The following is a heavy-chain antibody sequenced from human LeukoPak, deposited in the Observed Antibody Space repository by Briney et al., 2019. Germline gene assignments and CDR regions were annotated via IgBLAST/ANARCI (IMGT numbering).Heavy chain of an antibody. CDR3: AGHMTGSLNWFDP. D-gene: IGHD2-15*01. Sequence: PSETLSLTCTVSGGSISSSSYYWGWIRQPPGKGLEWIGSIYYSGSTYYNPSLKSRVTISVDTSKNQFSLKLSSVTAADTAVCYCAGHMTGSLNWFDPWGQETLVTVSS. J-gene: IGHJ5*02. CDR1: GGSISSSSYY. CDR2: IYYSGST. V-gene: IGHV4-39*01.